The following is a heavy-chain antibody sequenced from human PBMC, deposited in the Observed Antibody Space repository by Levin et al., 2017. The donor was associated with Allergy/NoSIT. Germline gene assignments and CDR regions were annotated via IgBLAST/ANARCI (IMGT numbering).Heavy chain of an antibody. CDR2: TYYRSKWYY. Sequence: PSETLSLTCAISVATVSNNIAAWHWIRQSPSRGLEWLGRTYYRSKWYYDYAVSVKSRITISPDTSKNQLSLQLNSVTPEDTAVYFCARDPGVNAFDIWGQGTMVTVSS. D-gene: IGHD3-10*01. J-gene: IGHJ3*02. CDR3: ARDPGVNAFDI. CDR1: VATVSNNIAA. V-gene: IGHV6-1*01.